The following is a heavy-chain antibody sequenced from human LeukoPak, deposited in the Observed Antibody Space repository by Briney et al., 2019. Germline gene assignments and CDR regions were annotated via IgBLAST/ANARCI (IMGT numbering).Heavy chain of an antibody. D-gene: IGHD1-26*01. Sequence: GGSVRLSCAACGFTFRRYAMSWVRQAPGKGVEGVSDISGSGGSKLYADPEKGRYNISRDNSKNTLYLQMNSLRAEDTAVYYCANEGGSYFYFDYWGQGTLVTVSS. CDR3: ANEGGSYFYFDY. J-gene: IGHJ4*02. CDR1: GFTFRRYA. CDR2: ISGSGGSK. V-gene: IGHV3-23*01.